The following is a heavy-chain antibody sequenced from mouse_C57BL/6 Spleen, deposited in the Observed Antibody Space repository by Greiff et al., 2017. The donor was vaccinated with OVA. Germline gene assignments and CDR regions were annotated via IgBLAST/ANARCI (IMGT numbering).Heavy chain of an antibody. Sequence: EVKLVESGPELVKPGASVKMSCKASGYTFTDYNMHWVKQSHGKSLEWIGYINPNNGGTSYNQKFKGKATLTVNKSSSTAYMELRSLTSEDSAVYYCARRGSSGSLFDYWGQGTTLTVSS. D-gene: IGHD3-2*02. V-gene: IGHV1-22*01. J-gene: IGHJ2*01. CDR3: ARRGSSGSLFDY. CDR1: GYTFTDYN. CDR2: INPNNGGT.